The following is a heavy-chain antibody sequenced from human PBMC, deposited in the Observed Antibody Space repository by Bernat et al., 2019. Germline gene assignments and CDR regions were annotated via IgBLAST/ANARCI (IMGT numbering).Heavy chain of an antibody. Sequence: QLQLQESGPGLVKPSETLSLTCTVSGGSISSSSYYWGWIRQPPGKGLEWIGSIYYSGSTYYNPSLKSRVTISVDTSKNQFSLKLSSVTAADTAVYYCASPTSATVTTYWYFDLWGRGTLVTVSS. V-gene: IGHV4-39*01. CDR3: ASPTSATVTTYWYFDL. CDR2: IYYSGST. D-gene: IGHD4-17*01. J-gene: IGHJ2*01. CDR1: GGSISSSSYY.